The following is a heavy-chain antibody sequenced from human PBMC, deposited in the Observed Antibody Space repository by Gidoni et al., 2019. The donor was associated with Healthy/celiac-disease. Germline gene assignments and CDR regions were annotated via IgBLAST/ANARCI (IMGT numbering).Heavy chain of an antibody. CDR3: AKDPVSYYYGSGTGAFDI. J-gene: IGHJ3*02. Sequence: EVQLLESGGGLVQPGGSLRLSCAASGFTFSSYAMSWVRQAPGKGLGWVSAISGSGGSTYYADSVKGRFTISRDNSKNTLYLQMNSLRAEDTAVYYCAKDPVSYYYGSGTGAFDIWGQGTMVTVSS. V-gene: IGHV3-23*01. CDR2: ISGSGGST. CDR1: GFTFSSYA. D-gene: IGHD3-10*01.